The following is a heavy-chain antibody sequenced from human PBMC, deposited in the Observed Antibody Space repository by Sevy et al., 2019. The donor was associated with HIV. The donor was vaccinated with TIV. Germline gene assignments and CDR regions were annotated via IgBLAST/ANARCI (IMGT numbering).Heavy chain of an antibody. V-gene: IGHV3-23*01. CDR1: GFTFSSCA. CDR2: IYGSRGVT. Sequence: GGSLRLSCAASGFTFSSCALNWVRQAPGKGLEWVSTIYGSRGVTYYADYVKGRFTISRDNAKNTLYLQMNSLRTEDTAVYFCAGGRYGNSGSFDAFDIWGQGTMVTVSS. J-gene: IGHJ3*02. D-gene: IGHD3-22*01. CDR3: AGGRYGNSGSFDAFDI.